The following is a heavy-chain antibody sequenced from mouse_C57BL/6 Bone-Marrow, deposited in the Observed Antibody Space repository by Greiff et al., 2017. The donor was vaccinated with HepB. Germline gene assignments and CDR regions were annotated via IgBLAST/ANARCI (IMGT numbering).Heavy chain of an antibody. V-gene: IGHV14-4*01. CDR1: GFNIKDDY. J-gene: IGHJ4*01. Sequence: ELQLQQSGAELVRPGASVKLSCTASGFNIKDDYMHWVKQRPEQGLEWIGWIDPENGDTEYASKFQGKATITADTSSNTAYLQLSSLTSEDTAVYYCTTLSLITTVVATDYWGQGTSVTVSS. D-gene: IGHD1-1*01. CDR2: IDPENGDT. CDR3: TTLSLITTVVATDY.